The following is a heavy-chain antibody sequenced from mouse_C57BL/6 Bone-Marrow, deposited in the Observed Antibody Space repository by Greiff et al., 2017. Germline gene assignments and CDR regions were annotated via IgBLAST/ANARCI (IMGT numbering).Heavy chain of an antibody. D-gene: IGHD2-4*01. CDR3: AREGLYYDYAY. CDR2: IYPGGGYT. CDR1: GYTFTNYW. V-gene: IGHV1-63*01. J-gene: IGHJ3*01. Sequence: QVQLQQSGAELVRPGTSVKMSCKASGYTFTNYWIGWAKQRPGHGLEWIGDIYPGGGYTNYNEKFKGKATLTADKSSSPAYMQFSSLTSEDSAIYYCAREGLYYDYAYWGQGTLVTVSA.